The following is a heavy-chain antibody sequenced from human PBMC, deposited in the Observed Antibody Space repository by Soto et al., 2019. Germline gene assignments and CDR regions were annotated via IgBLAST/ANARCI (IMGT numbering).Heavy chain of an antibody. Sequence: SETLSLTCAVSGGSISSSNWWSWVRQPPGKGLEWIGEIYHSGSTNYNPSLKSRVTISVDKSKNQFSLKLSSVTAADTAVYYCASGDKYSVSHMVNDAIDIWGQGTMVTVSS. J-gene: IGHJ3*02. CDR3: ASGDKYSVSHMVNDAIDI. D-gene: IGHD1-26*01. V-gene: IGHV4-4*02. CDR2: IYHSGST. CDR1: GGSISSSNW.